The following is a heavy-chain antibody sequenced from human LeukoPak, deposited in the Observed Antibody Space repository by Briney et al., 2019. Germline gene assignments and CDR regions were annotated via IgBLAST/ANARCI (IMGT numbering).Heavy chain of an antibody. CDR2: IKKDGSEK. Sequence: GGSLRLSCAASGFTFSSYWMSWVRQAPGKGLEWVANIKKDGSEKYYVDSVRGRFTISRDNAKNSLYLQMNSLRAEDTAMYFCTRDHRSRPWEWFDPWGQGTLVTVSS. CDR1: GFTFSSYW. V-gene: IGHV3-7*01. D-gene: IGHD6-6*01. J-gene: IGHJ5*02. CDR3: TRDHRSRPWEWFDP.